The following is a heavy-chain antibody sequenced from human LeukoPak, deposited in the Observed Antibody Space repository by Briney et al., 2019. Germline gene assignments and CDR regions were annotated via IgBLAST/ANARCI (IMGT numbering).Heavy chain of an antibody. CDR2: IYYSGST. V-gene: IGHV4-39*01. CDR1: GASVSSGSYH. J-gene: IGHJ5*02. D-gene: IGHD3-9*01. CDR3: ARKYYDILTGSNWFDP. Sequence: SETLSLTCTVSGASVSSGSYHWGWIRQPPGKGLEWIGSIYYSGSTYYNPSLKSRVTISVDTSKNQFSLKLSSVTAADTAVYYCARKYYDILTGSNWFDPWGQGTLVTVSS.